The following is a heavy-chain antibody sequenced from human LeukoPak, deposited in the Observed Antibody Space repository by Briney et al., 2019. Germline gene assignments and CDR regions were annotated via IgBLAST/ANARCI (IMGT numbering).Heavy chain of an antibody. V-gene: IGHV3-21*01. Sequence: YIYYADSVKGRFTISRDNAKNSLYLQMNSLRAEDTAVYYCARATGIAVAGTSYYYYYGMDVWGKGTTVTVSS. CDR2: YI. CDR3: ARATGIAVAGTSYYYYYGMDV. D-gene: IGHD6-19*01. J-gene: IGHJ6*04.